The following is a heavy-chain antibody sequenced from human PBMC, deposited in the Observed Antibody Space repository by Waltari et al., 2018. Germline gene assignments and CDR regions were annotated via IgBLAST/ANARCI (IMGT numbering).Heavy chain of an antibody. CDR2: IYHSGST. Sequence: QVQLQESGPGLVTPSETLSLTCAVSGYSISSGYYWGWIRQPPGKGLEWIGSIYHSGSTYYNPSLKSRVTISVDTSKNQFSLKLSSVTAADTAVYYCARAMIHKYYFDYWGQGTLVTVSS. CDR3: ARAMIHKYYFDY. V-gene: IGHV4-38-2*01. CDR1: GYSISSGYY. D-gene: IGHD3-16*01. J-gene: IGHJ4*02.